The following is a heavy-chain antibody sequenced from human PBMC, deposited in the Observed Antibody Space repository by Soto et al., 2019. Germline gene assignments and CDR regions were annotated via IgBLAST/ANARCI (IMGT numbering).Heavy chain of an antibody. CDR3: ASLADYDFWSGYPSDV. CDR1: GGSFNNYF. J-gene: IGHJ6*02. Sequence: QVQLQQWGAGLLKPSETLSLTCAVYGGSFNNYFWSWIRQPPGKGLEWSGAINHSGITKYNPSLKSRVTISVDTSKNQFSLNLSSVTAADTAVYYCASLADYDFWSGYPSDVWGQGTSVTVSS. V-gene: IGHV4-34*01. CDR2: INHSGIT. D-gene: IGHD3-3*01.